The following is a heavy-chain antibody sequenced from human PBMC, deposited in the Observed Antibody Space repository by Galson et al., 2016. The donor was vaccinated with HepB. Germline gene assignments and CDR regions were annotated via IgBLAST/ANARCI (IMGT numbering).Heavy chain of an antibody. CDR2: IYPGDSDA. CDR1: GYSFLPYW. J-gene: IGHJ4*02. CDR3: ARHRGVNGGELQY. Sequence: QSGAEVTKPGESLRISCKASGYSFLPYWIGWVRQMPGKGLEWMGIIYPGDSDARYRASFQGQVTISVDNSISTAYLQWSSLKASDTATYYCARHRGVNGGELQYWGQGTLATVSS. D-gene: IGHD3-10*01. V-gene: IGHV5-51*01.